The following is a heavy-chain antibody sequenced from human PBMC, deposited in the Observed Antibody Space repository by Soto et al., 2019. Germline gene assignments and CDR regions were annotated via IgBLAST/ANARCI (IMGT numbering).Heavy chain of an antibody. Sequence: GGSLRLSCAASGFTFSSYSMNWVRQAPGKGLEWVSSISSSSSYVYYADSVKGRFTISRDNAKNSLYLQMNSLRAEDTAVYYCARGYSGSYYTWVDYYYGMDVWGQGTTVTVSS. V-gene: IGHV3-21*01. D-gene: IGHD1-26*01. CDR2: ISSSSSYV. J-gene: IGHJ6*02. CDR1: GFTFSSYS. CDR3: ARGYSGSYYTWVDYYYGMDV.